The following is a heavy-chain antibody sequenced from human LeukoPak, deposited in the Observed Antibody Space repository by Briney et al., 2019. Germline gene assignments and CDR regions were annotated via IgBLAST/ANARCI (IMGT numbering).Heavy chain of an antibody. Sequence: SVKVSCKAPGGTFSSYTISWMLQAPGQGLEWMGRIIPILGIANYAQKFQGRVTITADKSTSTAYMELSSLRSEDTAVYYCARVEGGPHSRAMVDYWGQGTLVTVSS. V-gene: IGHV1-69*02. CDR3: ARVEGGPHSRAMVDY. J-gene: IGHJ4*02. CDR2: IIPILGIA. CDR1: GGTFSSYT. D-gene: IGHD5-18*01.